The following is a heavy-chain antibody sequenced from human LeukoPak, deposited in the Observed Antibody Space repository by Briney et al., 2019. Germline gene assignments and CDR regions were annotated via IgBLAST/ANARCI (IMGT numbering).Heavy chain of an antibody. CDR3: ARVHYDVLSSSYKWTPDY. J-gene: IGHJ4*02. CDR2: INSGGDYR. CDR1: GFTFNTFN. V-gene: IGHV3-21*01. D-gene: IGHD3-9*01. Sequence: GGSLRLSCAASGFTFNTFNMNWFRQAPGKGQEWVSSINSGGDYRYYADSVKGRFTTSRDNAENSLSLQLNSLRVEDSAIYYCARVHYDVLSSSYKWTPDYWGQRTLVTVSS.